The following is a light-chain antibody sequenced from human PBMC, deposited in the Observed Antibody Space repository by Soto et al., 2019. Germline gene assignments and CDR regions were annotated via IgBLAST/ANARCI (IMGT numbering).Light chain of an antibody. V-gene: IGKV1-6*01. CDR2: AAS. CDR3: LHDYNYPLA. Sequence: AIQMTQSPSSLSASVGDRVTITCRASRGIMNDLAWYQQKPGKAPKVLIYAASSLQSGVPLRFSGSGSGTDFTLTISSLQPEDFATYYCLHDYNYPLAFGQGTKVEIK. J-gene: IGKJ1*01. CDR1: RGIMND.